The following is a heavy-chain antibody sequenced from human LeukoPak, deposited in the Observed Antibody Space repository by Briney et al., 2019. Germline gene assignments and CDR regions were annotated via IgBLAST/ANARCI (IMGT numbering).Heavy chain of an antibody. D-gene: IGHD1-26*01. CDR1: GYSISSGYH. Sequence: SETLSLTCTVSGYSISSGYHWGWIRQPPGKGLEWIGSIYHSGSTYYNPSLKSRVTISVDTSKNQFSLKLSSVTAADTAVYYCARHERSGSYEDYWGQGTLVTVSS. CDR2: IYHSGST. CDR3: ARHERSGSYEDY. V-gene: IGHV4-38-2*02. J-gene: IGHJ4*02.